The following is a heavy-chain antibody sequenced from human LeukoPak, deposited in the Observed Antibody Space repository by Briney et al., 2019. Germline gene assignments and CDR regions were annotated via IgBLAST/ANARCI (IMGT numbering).Heavy chain of an antibody. Sequence: SETLSLTCAVYGGSFSGYYWSWIRQPPGKGLEWIGEINHSGSTNYNPSLKSRVTISVDTSKNQFSLKLSSVTAADTAVYYCARRRYCSSTSCYWFDYWGQGTLVTVSS. J-gene: IGHJ4*02. V-gene: IGHV4-34*01. CDR1: GGSFSGYY. CDR3: ARRRYCSSTSCYWFDY. CDR2: INHSGST. D-gene: IGHD2-2*01.